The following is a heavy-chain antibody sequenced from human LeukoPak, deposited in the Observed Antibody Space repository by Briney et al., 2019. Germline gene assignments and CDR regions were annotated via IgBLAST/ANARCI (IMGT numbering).Heavy chain of an antibody. J-gene: IGHJ3*02. CDR3: ARDPGGYDFWSGYYIRDAFDI. Sequence: SETLSLTCTVSGGSISSYYWSWIRQPPGKGLEWIGYIYYSGSTNYNPSLKSRVTISADTSRNQFSLKLSSVTAADTAVYYCARDPGGYDFWSGYYIRDAFDIWGQGTMVTVSS. V-gene: IGHV4-59*12. CDR1: GGSISSYY. D-gene: IGHD3-3*01. CDR2: IYYSGST.